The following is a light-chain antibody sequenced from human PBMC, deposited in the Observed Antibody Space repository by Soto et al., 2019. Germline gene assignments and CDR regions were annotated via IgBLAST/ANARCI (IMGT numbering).Light chain of an antibody. CDR3: QSYDSGLSAVV. CDR2: GNN. Sequence: QSVLTQPPSVSRAPGQRVTISCTGSSSDIGAGYDVQWYQLLPGTAPRLLIYGNNNRASGVPDRFSGSKSGTSASLAITGLQAADEAYYYCQSYDSGLSAVVFGGGTKLTLL. CDR1: SSDIGAGYD. J-gene: IGLJ2*01. V-gene: IGLV1-40*01.